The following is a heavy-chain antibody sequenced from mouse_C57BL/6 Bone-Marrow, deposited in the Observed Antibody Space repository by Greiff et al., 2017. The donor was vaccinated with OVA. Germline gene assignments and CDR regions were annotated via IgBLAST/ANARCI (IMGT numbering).Heavy chain of an antibody. Sequence: VHLVESGGGLVKPGGSLKLSCAASGFTFSAYGMHWVRQAPEKGLEWVAYISSGSSTIYYADTVKGRFPISRDNAKNTLFLQMTSLRSEDTARYYCAKSTVVRAMDYWGQGTSVTVSS. V-gene: IGHV5-17*01. D-gene: IGHD1-1*01. CDR2: ISSGSSTI. CDR1: GFTFSAYG. J-gene: IGHJ4*01. CDR3: AKSTVVRAMDY.